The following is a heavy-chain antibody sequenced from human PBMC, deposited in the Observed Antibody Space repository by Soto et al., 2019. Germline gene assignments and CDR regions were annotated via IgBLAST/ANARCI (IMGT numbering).Heavy chain of an antibody. V-gene: IGHV4-59*09. CDR3: ARGGWYEDY. CDR2: HYSGST. J-gene: IGHJ4*02. D-gene: IGHD6-19*01. Sequence: HYSGSTKYNPSLKSRVTISVDTSKNQFSLNLTSVTAADTAVYYCARGGWYEDYWGQGTLVTVSS.